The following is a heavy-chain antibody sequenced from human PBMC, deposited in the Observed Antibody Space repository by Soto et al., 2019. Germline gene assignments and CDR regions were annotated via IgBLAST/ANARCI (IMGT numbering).Heavy chain of an antibody. V-gene: IGHV3-7*01. D-gene: IGHD3-3*02. CDR1: GFTFSSYW. CDR2: IKHDGSEK. CDR3: ARGSGYLHFWSGYAY. Sequence: PGGSLRLSCAASGFTFSSYWMSWVRQDPGKGLEWVANIKHDGSEKYYVDSVKGRFTISRDNAKNSLYLQINSLRAEDTAVYFCARGSGYLHFWSGYAYWGQGTLVTVS. J-gene: IGHJ4*02.